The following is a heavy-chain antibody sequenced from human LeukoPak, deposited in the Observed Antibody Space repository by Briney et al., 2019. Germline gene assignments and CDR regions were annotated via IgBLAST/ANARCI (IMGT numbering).Heavy chain of an antibody. Sequence: GGSLRLSCAASGFTFSSYWMHWVRQAPGKGLVWVSRINSDRSSTSYADSVKGRFTISRDNAKNTLYLQMNSLRAEDTAVYYCARDVYYDFWSGYYSYWGQGTLVTVSS. CDR1: GFTFSSYW. V-gene: IGHV3-74*01. CDR2: INSDRSST. CDR3: ARDVYYDFWSGYYSY. D-gene: IGHD3-3*01. J-gene: IGHJ4*02.